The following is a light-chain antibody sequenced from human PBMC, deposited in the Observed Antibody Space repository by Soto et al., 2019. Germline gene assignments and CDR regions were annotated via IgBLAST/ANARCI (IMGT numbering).Light chain of an antibody. Sequence: DIQMTQSPSTLSASVGDRVTITCRASQRISSWLAWYQQKPGKAPKLLIYKATSLESGVPSRFSGSGSRTEFTLTISSLQPDDFATYYCQQDNSYWTFGQGTKLEIK. V-gene: IGKV1-5*03. CDR1: QRISSW. CDR2: KAT. CDR3: QQDNSYWT. J-gene: IGKJ1*01.